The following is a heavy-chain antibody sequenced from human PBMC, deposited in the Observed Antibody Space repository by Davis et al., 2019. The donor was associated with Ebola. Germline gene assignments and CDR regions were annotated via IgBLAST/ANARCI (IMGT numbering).Heavy chain of an antibody. CDR2: IIPHFRAS. Sequence: AASVKVSCKASGDTFNRHAFSWVRQAPGQGLQWVGGIIPHFRASNYAQRFQGRVTITADESTSTTYMHLRSLRSEDTAVYYCARVVLRGTVPEGFDSWGQGTLVTVSS. V-gene: IGHV1-69*13. D-gene: IGHD3-16*01. J-gene: IGHJ4*02. CDR1: GDTFNRHA. CDR3: ARVVLRGTVPEGFDS.